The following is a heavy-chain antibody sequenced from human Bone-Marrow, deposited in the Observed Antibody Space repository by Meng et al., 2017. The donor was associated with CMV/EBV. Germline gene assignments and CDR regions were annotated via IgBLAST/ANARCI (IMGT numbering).Heavy chain of an antibody. CDR3: ARGLAARG. CDR2: IYYSGST. Sequence: GSLRLSCTVSGGSISSYYWSWIRQPPGKGLEWIGYIYYSGSTNYNPSLKSRVTISVDTSKNQFSLKLSSVTAADTAVYYCARGLAARGWGQGTLVTVSS. V-gene: IGHV4-59*01. CDR1: GGSISSYY. D-gene: IGHD2-15*01. J-gene: IGHJ4*02.